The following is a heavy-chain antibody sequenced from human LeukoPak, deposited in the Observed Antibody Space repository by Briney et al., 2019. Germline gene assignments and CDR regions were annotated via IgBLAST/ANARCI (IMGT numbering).Heavy chain of an antibody. CDR3: ARRDYFDC. CDR2: TSSSRSYI. J-gene: IGHJ4*02. Sequence: PGGSLRLSCAASGFSFSTYGMNWVRQAPGKGLEWVSATSSSRSYIYYADSVKGRFTISRDDAQNSLYLQMNSLRAEDTATYYCARRDYFDCWGRGTLVTVSS. CDR1: GFSFSTYG. V-gene: IGHV3-21*06.